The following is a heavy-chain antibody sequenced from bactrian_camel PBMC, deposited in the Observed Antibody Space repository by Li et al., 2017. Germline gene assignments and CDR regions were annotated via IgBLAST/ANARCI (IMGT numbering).Heavy chain of an antibody. D-gene: IGHD6*01. Sequence: VQLVESGGGLVQAGGSLTLSCVASGDTIGRYCMGWFRQIPDKEREAVAGIESDGSTSYANSVKGRFTISRDNAKNTLYLQMNSLKTEDTAVYYCATLSPYGGNWQEAGGYNYWGQGTQVTVS. J-gene: IGHJ4*01. CDR3: ATLSPYGGNWQEAGGYNY. CDR2: IESDGST. CDR1: GDTIGRYC. V-gene: IGHV3S55*01.